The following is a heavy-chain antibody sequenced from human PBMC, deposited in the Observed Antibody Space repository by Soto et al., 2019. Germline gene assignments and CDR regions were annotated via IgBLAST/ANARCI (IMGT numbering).Heavy chain of an antibody. CDR3: ARGDSTGSPTGWFDP. CDR2: ISNYNGDT. V-gene: IGHV1-18*04. Sequence: QVQLVQSGAEVRKPGASVQVSCKASGYTFTRYSINWVRQAPGQGLEWVVWISNYNGDTKYAEKFQGRVTLTTDTFTTTSYMDLRSLTSDDTAMYFCARGDSTGSPTGWFDPWGQGTLVTVLS. CDR1: GYTFTRYS. D-gene: IGHD6-19*01. J-gene: IGHJ5*02.